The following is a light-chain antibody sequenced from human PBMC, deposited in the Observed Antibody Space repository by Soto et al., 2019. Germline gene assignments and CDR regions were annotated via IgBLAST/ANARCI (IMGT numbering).Light chain of an antibody. CDR3: SSYTTSSTLSVV. V-gene: IGLV2-14*01. J-gene: IGLJ2*01. Sequence: QSVLTQPASVSGSPGQSITISCTGTSSDVGGYNYVSWYQQHPGKAPKLMIYGVTYRPSGVSNRFSGSKSGNTASLTISGLQAEDEADYYCSSYTTSSTLSVVFGGGTNLTVL. CDR1: SSDVGGYNY. CDR2: GVT.